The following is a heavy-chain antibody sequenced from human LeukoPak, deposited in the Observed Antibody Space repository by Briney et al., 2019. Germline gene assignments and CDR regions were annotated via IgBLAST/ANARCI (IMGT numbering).Heavy chain of an antibody. Sequence: GGSLRLSCAASGFTFDDYAMHWVRQAPGKGLEWVSGISWNSGIIGYADSVKGRFTISRDNAKNSLYLQMNSLRAEDTALYYCAKGVSSSWYLFDYWGQGTLVTVSS. V-gene: IGHV3-9*01. D-gene: IGHD6-13*01. J-gene: IGHJ4*02. CDR3: AKGVSSSWYLFDY. CDR1: GFTFDDYA. CDR2: ISWNSGII.